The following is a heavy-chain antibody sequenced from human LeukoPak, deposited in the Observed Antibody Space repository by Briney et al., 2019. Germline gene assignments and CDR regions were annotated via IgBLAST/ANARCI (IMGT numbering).Heavy chain of an antibody. V-gene: IGHV1-69*04. J-gene: IGHJ6*02. D-gene: IGHD2-2*01. CDR3: ARDSSGAAIDYYYYGMDV. Sequence: SVTVSCTASGGTFSIYAISWVRQAPGQGLEWMGRIIPILGIANYAQKFQGRVTITADKSTSTAYMELSSLRSEDTAVYYCARDSSGAAIDYYYYGMDVWGQGTTVTVSS. CDR2: IIPILGIA. CDR1: GGTFSIYA.